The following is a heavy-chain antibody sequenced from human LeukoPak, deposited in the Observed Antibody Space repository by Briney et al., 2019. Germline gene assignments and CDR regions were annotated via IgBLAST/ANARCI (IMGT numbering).Heavy chain of an antibody. V-gene: IGHV1-2*02. D-gene: IGHD3-22*01. CDR1: GYSFTGYY. Sequence: ASVMVSCKASGYSFTGYYLHWVRQAPGQGLEWMVWINPNSGGTNYAQKFQGRVTMTRDTSISTAYMELRSLRSDDTAVYYCATTGYYGTPYGMDVWGKGTTVTVSS. CDR2: INPNSGGT. J-gene: IGHJ6*04. CDR3: ATTGYYGTPYGMDV.